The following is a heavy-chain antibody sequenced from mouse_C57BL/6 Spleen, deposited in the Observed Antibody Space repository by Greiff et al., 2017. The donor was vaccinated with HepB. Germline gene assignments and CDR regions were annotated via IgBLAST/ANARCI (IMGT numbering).Heavy chain of an antibody. Sequence: VQLQQSGPELVKPGASVKISCKASGYSFTDYNMNWVKQSNGKSLEWIGVINHNYGTTSYNQKFKGKATLTVDQSSSTAYMQLKSLTSEDSAVYYCAIMDRDSSGYRAWFAYWGQGTLVTVSA. CDR2: INHNYGTT. CDR1: GYSFTDYN. D-gene: IGHD3-2*02. CDR3: AIMDRDSSGYRAWFAY. V-gene: IGHV1-39*01. J-gene: IGHJ3*01.